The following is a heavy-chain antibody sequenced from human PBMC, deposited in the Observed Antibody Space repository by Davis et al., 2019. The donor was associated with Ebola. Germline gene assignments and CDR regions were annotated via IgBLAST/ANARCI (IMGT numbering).Heavy chain of an antibody. CDR1: GFPFGSYA. J-gene: IGHJ4*02. CDR3: ARDSHYYDSSGYYGVVADY. CDR2: ISTNGETT. Sequence: PGGSLRLSCSASGFPFGSYAMHWVRQAPGKGLESVARISTNGETTYYAESVKGRFTISRDNSKNTLYLQMRSLRTEDTAVYYCARDSHYYDSSGYYGVVADYWGQGTLVTVSS. V-gene: IGHV3-64D*06. D-gene: IGHD3-22*01.